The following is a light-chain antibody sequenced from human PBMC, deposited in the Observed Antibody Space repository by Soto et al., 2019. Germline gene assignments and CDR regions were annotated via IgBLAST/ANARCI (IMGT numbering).Light chain of an antibody. CDR2: GAS. V-gene: IGKV3-20*01. J-gene: IGKJ1*01. CDR1: QSGSSSH. Sequence: CRVSQSGSSSHFAWYQQKPGQPPRLLIYGASSRATGIPDRFCCSGSGTDFTFTIGILNPDDSAVCYLQQYANLPRTFAQGTKVDIK. CDR3: QQYANLPRT.